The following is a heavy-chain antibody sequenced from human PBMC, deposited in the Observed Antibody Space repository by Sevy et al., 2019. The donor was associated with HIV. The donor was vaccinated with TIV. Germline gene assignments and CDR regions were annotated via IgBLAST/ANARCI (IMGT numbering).Heavy chain of an antibody. V-gene: IGHV3-48*01. CDR2: ISSGSGSI. CDR1: GFTFSSYS. D-gene: IGHD7-27*01. J-gene: IGHJ4*02. CDR3: TRERELTALDY. Sequence: GGSLRLSCTASGFTFSSYSMNWVRQAPGKGLEWVSYISSGSGSIFYADSVKGRFTISRDNAKNSLYLQMNSLRAEDTAVYDGTRERELTALDYWGQGTLVTVSS.